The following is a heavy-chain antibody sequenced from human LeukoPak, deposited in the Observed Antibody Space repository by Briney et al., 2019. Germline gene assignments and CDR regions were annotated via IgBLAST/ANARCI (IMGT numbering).Heavy chain of an antibody. V-gene: IGHV4-34*01. J-gene: IGHJ6*03. CDR2: INHSGST. CDR3: AKRGSGFYYYYYYMDV. D-gene: IGHD3-10*01. Sequence: PSETLSLTCAVYGGSFSGYYWSWIRQPPGKGLEWIGEINHSGSTNYSPSLKGRVTISVDTSKNQFSLKLSSVTAADTAVYYCAKRGSGFYYYYYYMDVWGKGTTVTVSS. CDR1: GGSFSGYY.